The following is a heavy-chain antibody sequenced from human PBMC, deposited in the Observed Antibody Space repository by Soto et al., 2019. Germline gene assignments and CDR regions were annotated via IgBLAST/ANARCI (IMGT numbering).Heavy chain of an antibody. CDR1: GGSISSSSYY. Sequence: ASETLSLTCTVSGGSISSSSYYWVLIRQPPGKGLEWIGSIYYSGSTYYNPSLKSRVTISVDTSKNQFSLKLSSVTAADTAVYYCARSEPAGAFDIWGQGTMVTVSS. J-gene: IGHJ3*02. D-gene: IGHD1-1*01. CDR3: ARSEPAGAFDI. CDR2: IYYSGST. V-gene: IGHV4-39*01.